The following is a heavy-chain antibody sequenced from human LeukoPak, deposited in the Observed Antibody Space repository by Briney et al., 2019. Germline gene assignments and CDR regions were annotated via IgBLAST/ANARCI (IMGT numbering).Heavy chain of an antibody. V-gene: IGHV1-46*01. D-gene: IGHD1-26*01. CDR1: GYTFTTNY. J-gene: IGHJ4*02. CDR3: ARGVGNFDN. Sequence: AAVKVSCKASGYTFTTNYIHWVRQAPGQGLEWMGIINTSAGSTTYAQKFQGRVSITRDTSTSTVYMELRSLRSEDTAMYYCARGVGNFDNWGQGTLVTVSS. CDR2: INTSAGST.